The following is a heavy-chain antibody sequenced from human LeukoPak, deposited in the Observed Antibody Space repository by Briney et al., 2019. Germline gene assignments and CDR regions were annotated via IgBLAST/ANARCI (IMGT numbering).Heavy chain of an antibody. CDR3: AREGAAGSYFDY. D-gene: IGHD6-13*01. CDR2: ISAHHGNT. CDR1: GYTFISYG. J-gene: IGHJ4*02. V-gene: IGHV1-18*01. Sequence: ASVKVSCKASGYTFISYGISWLRQAPGQGLEWMGWISAHHGNTNYAQKFQGRVTMATDTSTRTAYLELRSLGSDDTAIYYCAREGAAGSYFDYWGQGTLVTVSS.